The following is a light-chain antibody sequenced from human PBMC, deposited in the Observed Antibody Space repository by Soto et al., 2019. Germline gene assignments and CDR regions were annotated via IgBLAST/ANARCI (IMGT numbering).Light chain of an antibody. CDR3: QSYDSSLSALYV. J-gene: IGLJ1*01. CDR2: EVS. Sequence: QSALTQPASVSGSPGQSITISCTGTSSDVGGYNYVSWYQQHPGKAPKLMIYEVSNRPPGVSNRFSGSKSGNTASLTISGLQAEDEADYYCQSYDSSLSALYVFGTGTNVTVL. CDR1: SSDVGGYNY. V-gene: IGLV2-14*01.